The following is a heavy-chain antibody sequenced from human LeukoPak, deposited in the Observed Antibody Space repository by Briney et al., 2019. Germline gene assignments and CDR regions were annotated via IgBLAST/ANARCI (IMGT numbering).Heavy chain of an antibody. Sequence: GGSLRLSCVASGFPFSSYWMTWVRQAPGKGLEWVANIKQDGSKKSYVDSVKGRFTISRDNAKNSLYLQMNSLRAEDTAVYYCARDLGIGYCSSTSCYAQVYFDYWGQGTLVTVSS. CDR2: IKQDGSKK. CDR1: GFPFSSYW. V-gene: IGHV3-7*01. D-gene: IGHD2-2*01. CDR3: ARDLGIGYCSSTSCYAQVYFDY. J-gene: IGHJ4*02.